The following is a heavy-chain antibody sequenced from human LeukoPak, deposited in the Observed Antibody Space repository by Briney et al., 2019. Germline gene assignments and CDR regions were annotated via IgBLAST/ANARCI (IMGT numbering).Heavy chain of an antibody. CDR1: GFTFSSYA. V-gene: IGHV3-23*01. J-gene: IGHJ4*02. Sequence: GGSLRLSCAASGFTFSSYAMSWVRQAPGKGLEWVSAISGSGGSTYYADSVKGRFTISRDNSKNTLYLQMNSLRAEDTAVYYCANLLEGDYYDSSGYSYWGQGTLVTVSS. CDR3: ANLLEGDYYDSSGYSY. CDR2: ISGSGGST. D-gene: IGHD3-22*01.